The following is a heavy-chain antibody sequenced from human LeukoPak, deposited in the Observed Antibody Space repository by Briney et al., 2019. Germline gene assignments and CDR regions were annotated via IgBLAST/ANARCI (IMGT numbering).Heavy chain of an antibody. D-gene: IGHD5-18*01. CDR3: AKDFDALWSLFDY. J-gene: IGHJ4*02. CDR1: GFTFRSYG. V-gene: IGHV3-33*06. CDR2: IWYDGSNK. Sequence: GGSLRLSCAASGFTFRSYGMHWVRQAPGKGLEWVAVIWYDGSNKYYADSVKGRFTISRDISQNTLYLQMKTLRPVHTAGSYCAKDFDALWSLFDYWGQGTLVTASS.